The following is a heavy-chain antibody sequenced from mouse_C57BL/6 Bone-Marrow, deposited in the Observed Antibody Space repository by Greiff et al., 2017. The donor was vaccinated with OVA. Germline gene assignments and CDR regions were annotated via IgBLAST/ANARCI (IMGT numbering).Heavy chain of an antibody. CDR3: ARHLWLRRKSYYYAMDY. J-gene: IGHJ4*01. V-gene: IGHV5-9*01. Sequence: EVKLMESGGGLVKPGGSLKLSCAASGFTFSSYTMSWVRQTPEKRLEWVATISGGGGNTYYPDSVKGRFNISRDNAKNTLYLQMSSLRSEDTALYYCARHLWLRRKSYYYAMDYWGQGTSVTVSS. D-gene: IGHD2-2*01. CDR1: GFTFSSYT. CDR2: ISGGGGNT.